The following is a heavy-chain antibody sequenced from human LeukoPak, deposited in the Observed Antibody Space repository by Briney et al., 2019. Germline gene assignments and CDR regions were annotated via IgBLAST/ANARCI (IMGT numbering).Heavy chain of an antibody. CDR3: ARDQGAIVVVPAATNWFGP. Sequence: ASVKVSCKASGYTFTGYYMHWVRQAPGQGLEWMGWINPNSGGTNYAQKFQGRVTMTRDTSISTAYMELSRLRSDDTAVYYCARDQGAIVVVPAATNWFGPWGQGTLVTVSS. CDR2: INPNSGGT. V-gene: IGHV1-2*02. J-gene: IGHJ5*02. CDR1: GYTFTGYY. D-gene: IGHD2-2*01.